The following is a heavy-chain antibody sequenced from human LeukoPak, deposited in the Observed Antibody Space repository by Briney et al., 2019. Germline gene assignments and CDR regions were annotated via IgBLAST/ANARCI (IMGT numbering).Heavy chain of an antibody. J-gene: IGHJ4*02. D-gene: IGHD3-3*01. CDR1: GGSFSGYY. Sequence: PSETLSLTCAVYGGSFSGYYWSWIRQPRGKGLEWIGEINHSGSTNYNPSLKSRVTISVDTSKNQFSLKLSSVTAADTAVYYCARGGYDFWSGYYYYFDYWGQGTLVTVSS. CDR2: INHSGST. CDR3: ARGGYDFWSGYYYYFDY. V-gene: IGHV4-34*01.